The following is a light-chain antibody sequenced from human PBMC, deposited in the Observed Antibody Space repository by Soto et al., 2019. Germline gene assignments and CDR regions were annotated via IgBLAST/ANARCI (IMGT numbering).Light chain of an antibody. CDR3: KQANSWIT. J-gene: IGKJ5*01. CDR2: AAS. V-gene: IGKV1-8*01. Sequence: AIRMTRSPSSLSASTGDRVTITCRASQGISSYLAWYQQKPGKAPKLLIYAASTLERGVPSRFSGTGSGTEFTLTISSLQPDDFATYYCKQANSWITFGQGTRRENK. CDR1: QGISSY.